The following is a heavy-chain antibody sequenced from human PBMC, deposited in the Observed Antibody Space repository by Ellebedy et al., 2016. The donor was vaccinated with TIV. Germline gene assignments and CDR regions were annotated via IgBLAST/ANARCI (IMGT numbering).Heavy chain of an antibody. J-gene: IGHJ5*02. Sequence: PGGSLRLSCAASGFTVSSSFMSWVRQAPGKGLEWVSVIYTDGGTNYPDSVLGRFDISRDSSKNTLYLQMNSLRADDTAVYYCAREPRGGGDYGDNWFDPWGQGTLVTVSS. CDR2: IYTDGGT. CDR3: AREPRGGGDYGDNWFDP. V-gene: IGHV3-66*01. D-gene: IGHD4-17*01. CDR1: GFTVSSSF.